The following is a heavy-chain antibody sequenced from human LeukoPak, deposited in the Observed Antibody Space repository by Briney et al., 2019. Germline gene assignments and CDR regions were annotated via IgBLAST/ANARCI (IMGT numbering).Heavy chain of an antibody. V-gene: IGHV4-30-4*01. CDR1: GVSISSGDYY. D-gene: IGHD6-25*01. CDR3: ARDRSGIAAD. CDR2: IYYSGST. Sequence: SQTLSLTCTVSGVSISSGDYYWSWIRQLPGKGLEWIGYIYYSGSTYYNPSLKSRVTMSVDTSKNQFSLKLSSVTAADTAVFYCARDRSGIAADWGQGILVTVSS. J-gene: IGHJ4*02.